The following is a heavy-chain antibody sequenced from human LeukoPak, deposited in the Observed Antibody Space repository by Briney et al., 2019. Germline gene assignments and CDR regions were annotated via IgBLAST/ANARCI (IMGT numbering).Heavy chain of an antibody. Sequence: GGSLRLSCAASGFTFSSYSMNWVRQAPGKGLEWVGRIKSKTDGGTTDYAAPVKGRFTISRDDSKNTLYLQMNSLKTEDTAVYYCTTDGLEQPYFDYWGQGTLVTVSS. CDR2: IKSKTDGGTT. V-gene: IGHV3-15*01. D-gene: IGHD1/OR15-1a*01. CDR1: GFTFSSYS. J-gene: IGHJ4*02. CDR3: TTDGLEQPYFDY.